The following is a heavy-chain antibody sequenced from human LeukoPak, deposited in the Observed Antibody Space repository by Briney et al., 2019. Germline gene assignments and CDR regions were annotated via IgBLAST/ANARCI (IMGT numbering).Heavy chain of an antibody. Sequence: SSETLSLTCAVYGGSFSGYYWSWIRQPPGKGLEWIGEINHSGSTNYNPSLKSRVPISVATSKNQSSLKLSPVPAADTAVYYCARRRRIVGATPGAFGIWGQGTMVTVSS. J-gene: IGHJ3*02. CDR3: ARRRRIVGATPGAFGI. V-gene: IGHV4-34*01. CDR1: GGSFSGYY. CDR2: INHSGST. D-gene: IGHD1-26*01.